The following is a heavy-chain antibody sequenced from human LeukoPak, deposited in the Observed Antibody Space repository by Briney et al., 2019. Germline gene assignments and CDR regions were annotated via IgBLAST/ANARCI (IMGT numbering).Heavy chain of an antibody. D-gene: IGHD5-18*01. CDR2: IIPIFGTA. V-gene: IGHV1-69*13. CDR3: ARAAEVLQLWNNWFDP. J-gene: IGHJ5*02. Sequence: ASVKVSCKASGYTFTSYGISWVRQAPGQGLEWMGGIIPIFGTANYAQKFQGRVTITADESTSTAYMELSSLRSEDTAVYYCARAAEVLQLWNNWFDPWGQGTLVTVSS. CDR1: GYTFTSYG.